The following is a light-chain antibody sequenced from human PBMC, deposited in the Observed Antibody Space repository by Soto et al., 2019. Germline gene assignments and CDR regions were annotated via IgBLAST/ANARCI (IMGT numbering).Light chain of an antibody. CDR3: QQNDRCPPAT. J-gene: IGKJ1*01. CDR2: GAS. CDR1: QSVSSGY. Sequence: VLTQCPGTLSLSPGERATLSCRASQSVSSGYLGWYQQKPGQAPRLLIYGASSKATVIPARFTCSGSGRDFYLTISRLESEGVAGYCCQQNDRCPPATFSQG. V-gene: IGKV3-20*01.